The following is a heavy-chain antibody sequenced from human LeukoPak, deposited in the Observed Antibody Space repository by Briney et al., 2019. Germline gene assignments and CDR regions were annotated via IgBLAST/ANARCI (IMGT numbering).Heavy chain of an antibody. CDR3: AREWFGESSWSNWFDP. V-gene: IGHV3-30*04. CDR1: GFTFSSYA. J-gene: IGHJ5*02. Sequence: GGSLRLSCAASGFTFSSYAMHWVRQAPGKGLEWVAVISYDGSNKYYADSVKGRFTISRDNSKNTLYLRMNSLRAEDTAVYYCAREWFGESSWSNWFDPWGQGTLVTVSS. D-gene: IGHD3-10*01. CDR2: ISYDGSNK.